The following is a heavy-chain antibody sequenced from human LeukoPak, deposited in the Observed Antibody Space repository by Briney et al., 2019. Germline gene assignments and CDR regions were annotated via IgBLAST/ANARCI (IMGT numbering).Heavy chain of an antibody. Sequence: GGPLRLSCAAPGFTFSSYGMHWVRQAPAKGLEWVAIISYDGSNKYYADSVKGRFTISRDNSKNTLYLQMNSLRAEDTAVYYCAKSTTVTQRGYFDYWGQGTLVTVSS. V-gene: IGHV3-30*18. CDR2: ISYDGSNK. J-gene: IGHJ4*02. D-gene: IGHD4-17*01. CDR1: GFTFSSYG. CDR3: AKSTTVTQRGYFDY.